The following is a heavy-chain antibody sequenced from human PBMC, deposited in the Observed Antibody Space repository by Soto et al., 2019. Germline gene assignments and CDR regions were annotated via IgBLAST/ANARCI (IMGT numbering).Heavy chain of an antibody. CDR3: ATVARSGPLVVVPAARFDP. CDR2: FDPEDGET. Sequence: QVQLVQSGAEVKKPGASVKVSCKVSGYTLTELSMHWVRQAPGKGLEWMGGFDPEDGETIYAQKFQGRVTITEDTSTDTAYMALSSLRSEDTAVYYCATVARSGPLVVVPAARFDPWGQGTLVTVSS. J-gene: IGHJ5*02. CDR1: GYTLTELS. D-gene: IGHD2-2*01. V-gene: IGHV1-24*01.